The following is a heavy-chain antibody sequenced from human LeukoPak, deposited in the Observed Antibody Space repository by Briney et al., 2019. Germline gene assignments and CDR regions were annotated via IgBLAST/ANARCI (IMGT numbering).Heavy chain of an antibody. CDR3: SYYDSSGARSFDY. CDR1: GFTFSSYS. V-gene: IGHV3-21*01. J-gene: IGHJ4*02. Sequence: PGGSLRLSCAASGFTFSSYSMNWVRQAPGKGLEWVSSISSSSSYIYYADSVKGRFTISRDNAKNSLYLQMNSLGAEDTAVYYCSYYDSSGARSFDYWGQGTLVTVSS. D-gene: IGHD3-22*01. CDR2: ISSSSSYI.